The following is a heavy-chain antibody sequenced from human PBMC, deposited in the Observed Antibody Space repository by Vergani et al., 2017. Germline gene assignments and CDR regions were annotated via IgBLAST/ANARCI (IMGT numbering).Heavy chain of an antibody. CDR3: TSYRTDTVVSSY. V-gene: IGHV3-73*01. CDR1: GFTFSGSA. CDR2: IRSKANSYAT. D-gene: IGHD4-23*01. J-gene: IGHJ4*02. Sequence: VQLVESGGGLVKPGGSLRLSCAASGFTFSGSAMHWVRQASGKGLEWVGRIRSKANSYATAYAASVKGRFTISRDDSKNTAYLQMNSLKTEDTAVYYCTSYRTDTVVSSYWGQGTLVTVSS.